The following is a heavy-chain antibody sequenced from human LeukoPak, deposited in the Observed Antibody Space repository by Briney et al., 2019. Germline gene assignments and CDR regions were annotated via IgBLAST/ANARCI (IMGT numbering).Heavy chain of an antibody. Sequence: PSETLSLTCTVSGGSISSSSYYWGWIRQPPGKGLEWIGSIYYSGSTYYNPSLKSRVTISVDTSKNQFSLKLSSVTAADTAVYYCARHDLLRYFDWLEGDKGFDPWGQGTWSPSPQ. J-gene: IGHJ5*02. CDR3: ARHDLLRYFDWLEGDKGFDP. CDR1: GGSISSSSYY. V-gene: IGHV4-39*01. D-gene: IGHD3-9*01. CDR2: IYYSGST.